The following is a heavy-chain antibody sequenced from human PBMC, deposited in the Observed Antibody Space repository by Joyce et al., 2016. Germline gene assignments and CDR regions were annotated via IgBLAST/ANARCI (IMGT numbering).Heavy chain of an antibody. CDR1: GYFFTTYG. Sequence: QVQLVQSGSEVKKPGASVEVSCKASGYFFTTYGSSWVRQAHGQGFEWMGWISAHHGNTNYEQKFQGRGTMTIDTSTSTDYMELESLRSDDTAVYYCARDIHYYNSSGYYWGAFDIWGQGTMVSVSS. J-gene: IGHJ3*02. CDR3: ARDIHYYNSSGYYWGAFDI. CDR2: ISAHHGNT. D-gene: IGHD3-22*01. V-gene: IGHV1-18*01.